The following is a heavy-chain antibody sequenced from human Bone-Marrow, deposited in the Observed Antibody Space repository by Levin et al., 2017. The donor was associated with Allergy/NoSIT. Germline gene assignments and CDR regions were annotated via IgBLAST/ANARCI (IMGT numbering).Heavy chain of an antibody. V-gene: IGHV3-23*01. CDR1: GFTFSSYA. Sequence: GGSLRLSCAASGFTFSSYAMSWVRQAPGKGLEWVSAISGSGGSTYYADSVKGRFTISRDNSKNTLYLQMNSLRAEDTAVYYCAKRGPSGGDCYPEYFQHWGQGTLVTVSS. J-gene: IGHJ1*01. CDR2: ISGSGGST. D-gene: IGHD2-21*02. CDR3: AKRGPSGGDCYPEYFQH.